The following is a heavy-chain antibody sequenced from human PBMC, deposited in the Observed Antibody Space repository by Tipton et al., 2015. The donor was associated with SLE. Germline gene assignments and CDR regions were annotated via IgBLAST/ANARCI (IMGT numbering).Heavy chain of an antibody. CDR1: GGTFSSYA. V-gene: IGHV1-69*01. Sequence: QLVQSGAEVKKPGSSVKVSCKASGGTFSSYAINWVRQAPGQGLEWMGGIIPIFGTANYAQKFQGRVTITADESTSTAYMELSSLRSEDTAVYYCASSVLRYFDWQGNWFDPWGQGTLVTVSS. CDR2: IIPIFGTA. D-gene: IGHD3-9*01. J-gene: IGHJ5*02. CDR3: ASSVLRYFDWQGNWFDP.